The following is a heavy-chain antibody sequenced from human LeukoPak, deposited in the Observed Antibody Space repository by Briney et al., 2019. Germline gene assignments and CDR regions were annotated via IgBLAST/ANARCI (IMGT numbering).Heavy chain of an antibody. CDR2: LRRRGGST. CDR1: GFTFSSYA. D-gene: IGHD2-2*01. V-gene: IGHV3-23*01. CDR3: AKDRPYCSSTSCYREYYFDY. J-gene: IGHJ4*02. Sequence: GGSLRLSCAASGFTFSSYAMSWVRQAPGKGLEWASALRRRGGSTYYADSVKGRFTLSRDNSKNTLYLQMNRLRAEYTAVYYCAKDRPYCSSTSCYREYYFDYWGQGTLVTVSS.